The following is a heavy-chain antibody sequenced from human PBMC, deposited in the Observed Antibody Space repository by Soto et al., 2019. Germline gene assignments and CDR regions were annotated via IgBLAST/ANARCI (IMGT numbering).Heavy chain of an antibody. V-gene: IGHV4-39*01. J-gene: IGHJ3*02. CDR2: IYYSGST. CDR1: GGSISSSSYY. D-gene: IGHD3-10*01. CDR3: AKGGSGSYSNAFDI. Sequence: SETLSLTCTASGGSISSSSYYWGWIRQPPGKGLEWIGSIYYSGSTYYNPSLKSRVTISVDTSKNQFSLKLSSVTAADTAVYYCAKGGSGSYSNAFDIWGQGTMVTVSS.